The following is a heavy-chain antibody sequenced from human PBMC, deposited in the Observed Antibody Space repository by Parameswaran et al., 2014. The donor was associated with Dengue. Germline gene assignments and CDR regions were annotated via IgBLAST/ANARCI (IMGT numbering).Heavy chain of an antibody. CDR3: ARDYGSGSYTAFDI. Sequence: WVRQAPGQGLEWMGIINPSGGSTSYAQKFQGRVTMTRDTSTSTVYMELSSLRSEDTAVYYCARDYGSGSYTAFDIWGQGTMVTVSS. D-gene: IGHD3-10*01. J-gene: IGHJ3*02. V-gene: IGHV1-46*01. CDR2: INPSGGST.